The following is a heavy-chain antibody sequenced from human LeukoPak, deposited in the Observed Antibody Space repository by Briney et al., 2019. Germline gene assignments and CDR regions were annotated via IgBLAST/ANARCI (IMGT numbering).Heavy chain of an antibody. J-gene: IGHJ4*02. Sequence: ASVKVSCKASGYTFTGYYMHWVRQAPGQGLEWMGWINPNSGGTNYAQKFQGRVTMTRDTSISTAYMELSRLRSDDTAVYYCARDPYGSALFDYWGQRTLVTVSS. V-gene: IGHV1-2*02. CDR2: INPNSGGT. CDR1: GYTFTGYY. CDR3: ARDPYGSALFDY. D-gene: IGHD3-10*01.